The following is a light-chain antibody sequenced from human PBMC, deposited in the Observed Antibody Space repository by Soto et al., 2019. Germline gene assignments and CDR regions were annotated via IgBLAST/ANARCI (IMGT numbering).Light chain of an antibody. Sequence: DIQMTQSPSSLSASVEDRVIITCRASQSISNHLNWYQQKPGKAPKLLIFAASSLQSGVPSRFSGSRSGPDFTLTISSLQPEDFATYYCQQYYSYPHTFGQGTKVDI. CDR1: QSISNH. CDR2: AAS. J-gene: IGKJ2*01. CDR3: QQYYSYPHT. V-gene: IGKV1-39*01.